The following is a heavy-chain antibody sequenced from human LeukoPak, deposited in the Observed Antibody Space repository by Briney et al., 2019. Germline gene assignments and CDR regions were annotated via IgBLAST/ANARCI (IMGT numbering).Heavy chain of an antibody. D-gene: IGHD1-20*01. CDR2: IYYTGST. CDR1: GGSINSYY. V-gene: IGHV4-59*01. J-gene: IGHJ4*02. CDR3: ARESRYNYGPYFEY. Sequence: SETLSLTCTVSGGSINSYYWSWIRQPPGKGLEWVAYIYYTGSTNYNPSLKSRVTISVDTSKNQFSLKLSSVTAADTAVYYCARESRYNYGPYFEYWGQGTLVTVSS.